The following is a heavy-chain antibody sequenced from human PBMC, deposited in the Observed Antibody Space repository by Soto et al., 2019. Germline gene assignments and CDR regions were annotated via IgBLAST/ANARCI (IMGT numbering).Heavy chain of an antibody. CDR2: ISWDGGST. J-gene: IGHJ6*02. Sequence: GGSLRLSCAASGFTFDDYTMHWVRQAPGKGLEWVSLISWDGGSTYYADSVKGRFTISRDNSKNSLYLQMNSLRTEDTALYYCAKDRWLHDYYYGMDVWGQGTTVTVS. CDR1: GFTFDDYT. V-gene: IGHV3-43*01. CDR3: AKDRWLHDYYYGMDV. D-gene: IGHD5-12*01.